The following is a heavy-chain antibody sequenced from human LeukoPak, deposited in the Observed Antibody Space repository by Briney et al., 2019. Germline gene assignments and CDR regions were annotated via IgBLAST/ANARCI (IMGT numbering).Heavy chain of an antibody. V-gene: IGHV1-69*13. CDR2: IIPIFGTA. J-gene: IGHJ4*02. Sequence: ASVTVSCKASGGTFSSYATSWVRQAPGQGLEWMGGIIPIFGTANYAQKFQGRVTITADESTSTAYMELSSLRSEDTAVYYCARDHPPDYYDSSGYYQYFDYWGQGTLVTVSS. CDR3: ARDHPPDYYDSSGYYQYFDY. D-gene: IGHD3-22*01. CDR1: GGTFSSYA.